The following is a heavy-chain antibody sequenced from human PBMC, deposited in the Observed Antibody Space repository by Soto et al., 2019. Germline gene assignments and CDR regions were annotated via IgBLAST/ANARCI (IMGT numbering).Heavy chain of an antibody. V-gene: IGHV4-4*07. Sequence: PSETLSLTCTVSGGAINSYYWTWIRQPAGKGLEWIGRVYSSGSTKYNPSLQSRVTMSLDTSKNQFSLRLTSVTAADTAVYYCARGQRFSDWFDPWGPG. J-gene: IGHJ5*02. CDR2: VYSSGST. CDR3: ARGQRFSDWFDP. CDR1: GGAINSYY. D-gene: IGHD3-3*01.